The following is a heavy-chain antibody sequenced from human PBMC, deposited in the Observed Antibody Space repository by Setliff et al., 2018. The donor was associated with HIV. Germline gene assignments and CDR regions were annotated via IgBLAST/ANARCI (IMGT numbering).Heavy chain of an antibody. CDR2: ISSSTI. D-gene: IGHD1-1*01. Sequence: GGSLRLSCAASGFTFSSHSMTWVRQAPGKGLEWVSSISSSTIYYADSVKGRFTISRDNAKNSLYLQMNSLRAEDTAVYYCARVFSPTGTLSPGFDYWGQGTLVTVSS. CDR1: GFTFSSHS. V-gene: IGHV3-48*01. J-gene: IGHJ4*02. CDR3: ARVFSPTGTLSPGFDY.